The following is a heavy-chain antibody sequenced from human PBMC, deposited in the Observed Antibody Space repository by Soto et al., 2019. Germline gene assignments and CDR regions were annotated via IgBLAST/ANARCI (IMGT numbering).Heavy chain of an antibody. Sequence: QGQLVQSGAEVKKPGASVKVSCKASGYTFTRYGISWVRQAPGQGLEWMGWISGYNGDTNYAQKFQGRVTMTIDTSTSTAYMELRILTSDDTAVYYCAKNGQPPYYYYGMDVWGQGTTVTVSS. J-gene: IGHJ6*02. CDR3: AKNGQPPYYYYGMDV. D-gene: IGHD2-8*01. CDR1: GYTFTRYG. V-gene: IGHV1-18*01. CDR2: ISGYNGDT.